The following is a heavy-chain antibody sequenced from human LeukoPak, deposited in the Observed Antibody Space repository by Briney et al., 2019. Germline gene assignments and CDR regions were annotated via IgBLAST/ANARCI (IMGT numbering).Heavy chain of an antibody. CDR2: ISGRGDSA. CDR3: VKDRYCPEVTCFGGGFEY. D-gene: IGHD2-8*02. J-gene: IGHJ4*02. V-gene: IGHV3-23*01. Sequence: GGSLRLSCAASGFTFDDYAMHWVRHAPGKGLEWVSGISGRGDSADYADSVKGRFTISRDNSKNTLYLRLNSLRVEDTATYYCVKDRYCPEVTCFGGGFEYWGQGTLVVVSS. CDR1: GFTFDDYA.